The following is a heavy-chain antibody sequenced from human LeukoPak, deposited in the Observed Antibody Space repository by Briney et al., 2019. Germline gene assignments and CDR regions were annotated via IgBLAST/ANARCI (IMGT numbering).Heavy chain of an antibody. CDR2: ISPSGDIK. Sequence: PGGSLRLSCVASGFTFSRHGMNWVRQAPGKGLEWVSGISPSGDIKYYVDSVKGRFTVSRDNSKNTLYLQMNSLRAEDTAVYYCARDSYYYYMDVWGKGTTVTISS. V-gene: IGHV3-23*01. CDR3: ARDSYYYYMDV. CDR1: GFTFSRHG. J-gene: IGHJ6*03.